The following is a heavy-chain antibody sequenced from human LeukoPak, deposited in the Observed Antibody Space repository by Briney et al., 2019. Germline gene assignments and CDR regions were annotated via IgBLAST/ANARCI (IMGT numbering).Heavy chain of an antibody. CDR1: GFTLNNYA. D-gene: IGHD6-6*01. CDR2: ISASGGNT. Sequence: GSLRLSCAASGFTLNNYAMSWVRQAPGKGLEWVSSISASGGNTYYADSVKGRFTISRDNSKNTLYLQMNSLRAEDTAVYFCVSLGYSSSSVRYWGQGTLVTVSS. CDR3: VSLGYSSSSVRY. J-gene: IGHJ4*02. V-gene: IGHV3-23*01.